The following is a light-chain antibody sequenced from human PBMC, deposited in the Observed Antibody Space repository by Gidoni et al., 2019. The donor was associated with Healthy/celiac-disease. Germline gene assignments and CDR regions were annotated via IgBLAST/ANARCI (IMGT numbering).Light chain of an antibody. Sequence: SSELTQDPAVSVALGQTVRITCQGDSLRSYYASWYQQTPGQAPVLVLYGKNNRPSGIPDRFSGSSSGNTASLTITGAQAEDEADYYCNSRDSSGNHLVVFGGGTKLTVL. J-gene: IGLJ2*01. CDR2: GKN. CDR1: SLRSYY. V-gene: IGLV3-19*01. CDR3: NSRDSSGNHLVV.